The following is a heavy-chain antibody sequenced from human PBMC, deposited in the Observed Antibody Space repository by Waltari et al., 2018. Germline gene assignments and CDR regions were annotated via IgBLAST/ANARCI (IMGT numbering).Heavy chain of an antibody. Sequence: QVQLQESGPGLVKPSQTLSLTCTVSGGSISSGSYYWRWIRQPAGKGLEWIGYIYTSGSTNYNPSLKSRVTISVDTSKNQFSLKLSSVTAADTAVYYCARGPVGAYYYDSSGLDYWGQGTLVTVSS. CDR1: GGSISSGSYY. D-gene: IGHD3-22*01. CDR3: ARGPVGAYYYDSSGLDY. V-gene: IGHV4-61*09. CDR2: IYTSGST. J-gene: IGHJ4*02.